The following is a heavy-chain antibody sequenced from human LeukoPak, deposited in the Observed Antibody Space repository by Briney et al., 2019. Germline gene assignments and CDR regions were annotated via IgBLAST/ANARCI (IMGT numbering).Heavy chain of an antibody. J-gene: IGHJ5*02. V-gene: IGHV4-59*01. Sequence: SETLSLTCTVSGGSISSYYWSWIRQPPGKGLEWIGYIYYSGSTNYNPSLKSRVTISVDTSKNQFSLKLSSVTAADTAVYYCARVNSQDWFDPWGQGTLVTVSS. CDR3: ARVNSQDWFDP. D-gene: IGHD2/OR15-2a*01. CDR2: IYYSGST. CDR1: GGSISSYY.